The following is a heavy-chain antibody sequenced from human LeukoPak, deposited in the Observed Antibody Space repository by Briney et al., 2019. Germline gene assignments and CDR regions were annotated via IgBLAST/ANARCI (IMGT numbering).Heavy chain of an antibody. V-gene: IGHV1-69*05. D-gene: IGHD2-2*01. CDR2: IIPIFGTA. CDR1: GGTFSSYA. Sequence: GASVKVSCKASGGTFSSYAISWVRQAPGRGLEWMGGIIPIFGTANYAQKFQGRVTITTDESTSTAYMELSSLRSEDTAVHYCASHRAIGYCSSTSCYDAFDIWGQGTMVTVSS. CDR3: ASHRAIGYCSSTSCYDAFDI. J-gene: IGHJ3*02.